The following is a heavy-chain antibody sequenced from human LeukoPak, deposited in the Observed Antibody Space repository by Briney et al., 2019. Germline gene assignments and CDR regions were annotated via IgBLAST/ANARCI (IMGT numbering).Heavy chain of an antibody. CDR3: AKDQFWSGYPDDAFDI. D-gene: IGHD3-3*01. J-gene: IGHJ3*02. CDR2: ISGSGGST. Sequence: PGGSLRLSCAASGFTFSDYYMSWIRQAPGKGLEWVSAISGSGGSTYYADSVKGRFTISRDNSKNTLYLQMNSLRAEDTAVYYCAKDQFWSGYPDDAFDIWGQGTMVTVSS. V-gene: IGHV3-23*01. CDR1: GFTFSDYY.